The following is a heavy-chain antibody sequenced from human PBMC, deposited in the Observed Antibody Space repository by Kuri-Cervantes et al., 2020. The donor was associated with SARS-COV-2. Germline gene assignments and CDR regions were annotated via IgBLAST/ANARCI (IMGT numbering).Heavy chain of an antibody. D-gene: IGHD5-24*01. CDR2: ISSGSSII. Sequence: GESLKISCAASGFTFSTYSMNWVRQAPGKGLEWVSYISSGSSIIYYADSVKGRFTVSRDNVKNSLYLQMNSLRAEDTAVYFCARVDPRTDAYNHYYYGMDVWGQGTTVTVSS. CDR3: ARVDPRTDAYNHYYYGMDV. V-gene: IGHV3-48*01. J-gene: IGHJ6*02. CDR1: GFTFSTYS.